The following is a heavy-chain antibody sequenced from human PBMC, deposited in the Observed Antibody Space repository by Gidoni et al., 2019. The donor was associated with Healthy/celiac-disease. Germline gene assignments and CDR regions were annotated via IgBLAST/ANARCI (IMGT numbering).Heavy chain of an antibody. J-gene: IGHJ6*02. Sequence: QVQLVESGGGVVQPGRSLSLSCAASVFTFRRYAMHWVRQAPGKGLEWVAVISYDGSNKYYADSVKGRFTISRDNSKNTLYLQMNSLRAEDTAVYYCARDGGWHHYYYYGMDVWGQGTTVTVSS. CDR1: VFTFRRYA. CDR2: ISYDGSNK. V-gene: IGHV3-30-3*01. D-gene: IGHD6-19*01. CDR3: ARDGGWHHYYYYGMDV.